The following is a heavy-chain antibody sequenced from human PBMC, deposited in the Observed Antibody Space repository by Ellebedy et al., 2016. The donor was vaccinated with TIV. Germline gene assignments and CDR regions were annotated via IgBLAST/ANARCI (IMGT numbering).Heavy chain of an antibody. CDR1: GGSISNYY. D-gene: IGHD1-26*01. CDR3: ARRPPEWELRVFDL. Sequence: MPSETLSLTCTVSGGSISNYYWNWIRQPPGKGLEWIGYVYQSGATSYNPSLKSRVTISVDTSKNHFSLTLTSVTATDTAVYYCARRPPEWELRVFDLWGQGTMVTVS. V-gene: IGHV4-59*08. CDR2: VYQSGAT. J-gene: IGHJ3*01.